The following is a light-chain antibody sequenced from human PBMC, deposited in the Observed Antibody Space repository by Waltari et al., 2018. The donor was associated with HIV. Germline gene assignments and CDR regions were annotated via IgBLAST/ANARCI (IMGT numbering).Light chain of an antibody. V-gene: IGKV4-1*01. CDR3: HQYHTTPYT. J-gene: IGKJ2*01. CDR2: WAS. Sequence: DIVMPQFPEFLTVSLGERATISCTSSQSILSSSGNKYFLAWYQQKPGQPPKSLIYWASTRAAGVPARFSGSDSGTDFTLTISSLRAEDVAVYYCHQYHTTPYTFGQGTKLEI. CDR1: QSILSSSGNKYF.